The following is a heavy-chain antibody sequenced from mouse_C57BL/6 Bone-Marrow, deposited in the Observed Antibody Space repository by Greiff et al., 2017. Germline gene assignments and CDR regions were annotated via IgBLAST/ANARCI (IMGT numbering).Heavy chain of an antibody. V-gene: IGHV8-8*01. CDR1: GFSLSTFGMG. D-gene: IGHD2-2*01. Sequence: QVTLKVCGPGISQPSQTLSLTCSFSGFSLSTFGMGVGWLRPPSGKGLDWLAHTWWDDAKYYNQALKSRLTISKDTSKNPLFLKIANVDTADNATYYCARISYGYDYYDARDYWGQGSSVTVSS. CDR3: ARISYGYDYYDARDY. CDR2: TWWDDAK. J-gene: IGHJ4*01.